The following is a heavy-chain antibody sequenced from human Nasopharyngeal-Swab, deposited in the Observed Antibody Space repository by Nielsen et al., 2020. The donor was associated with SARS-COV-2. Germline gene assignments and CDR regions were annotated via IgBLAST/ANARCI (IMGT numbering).Heavy chain of an antibody. J-gene: IGHJ4*02. D-gene: IGHD6-13*01. CDR3: ARGYSSSWQGYYFDY. CDR2: IIPIFGTA. Sequence: WVRQAPGQGLEWMGGIIPIFGTANYARKFQGRVTITADESTSTAYMELSSLRSEDTAVYYCARGYSSSWQGYYFDYWGQGTLVPSPQ. V-gene: IGHV1-69*01.